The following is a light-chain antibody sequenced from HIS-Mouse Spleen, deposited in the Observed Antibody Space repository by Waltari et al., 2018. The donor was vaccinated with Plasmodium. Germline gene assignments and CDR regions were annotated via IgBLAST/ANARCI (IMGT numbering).Light chain of an antibody. J-gene: IGLJ2*01. CDR2: EVS. CDR1: SSDVGGSNY. Sequence: QSALTQPPPASGSPGQSVTFSCPAPSSDVGGSNYVSWYQPHPVKAPKLMIYEVSKRPSGVPDRFSGSKSGNTASLTVSGLQAEDEADYYCSSYAGSNNLVFGGGTKLTVL. CDR3: SSYAGSNNLV. V-gene: IGLV2-8*01.